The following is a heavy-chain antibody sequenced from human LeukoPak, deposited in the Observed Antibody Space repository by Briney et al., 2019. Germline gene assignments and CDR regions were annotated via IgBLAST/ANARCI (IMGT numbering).Heavy chain of an antibody. CDR1: GGSFSGYY. J-gene: IGHJ3*02. CDR3: ARHKYYDILTGSSNAFDI. Sequence: PSETLSLTCAVYGGSFSGYYWSWIRQSPGKGLEWIGEINHSGSTNYNPSLKSRATISVDTSKNQFSLKLSSVTAADTAVYYCARHKYYDILTGSSNAFDIWGQGTMVTVSS. D-gene: IGHD3-9*01. V-gene: IGHV4-34*01. CDR2: INHSGST.